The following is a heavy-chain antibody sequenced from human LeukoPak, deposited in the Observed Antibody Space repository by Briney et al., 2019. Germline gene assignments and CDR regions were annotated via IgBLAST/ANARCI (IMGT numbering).Heavy chain of an antibody. CDR1: GFTFSSYP. Sequence: GRSLRLSCAASGFTFSSYPIHWVRQAPGKGLEWVAVISYEGSNKRHADSVKGRFTISRDNSKNTLYLQMSSLRAEDTAVYYCARELDGYNHFDYWGQGTLVTVSS. CDR2: ISYEGSNK. D-gene: IGHD5-24*01. J-gene: IGHJ4*02. V-gene: IGHV3-30-3*01. CDR3: ARELDGYNHFDY.